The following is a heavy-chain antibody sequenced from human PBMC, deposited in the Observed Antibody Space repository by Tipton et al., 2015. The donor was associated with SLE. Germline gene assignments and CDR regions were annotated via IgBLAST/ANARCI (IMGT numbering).Heavy chain of an antibody. J-gene: IGHJ6*03. CDR3: ARGVMDYDFWSGSTYYYYYMDV. D-gene: IGHD3-3*01. CDR1: GGSISSSSYY. Sequence: TLSLTCTVSGGSISSSSYYWGWIRQPPGKGLEWIGRIYYSGSTYYNPSLKSRVTMSVDKSKNQFSLKLSSVTAADTAVYYCARGVMDYDFWSGSTYYYYYMDVWGKGTTVTVSS. V-gene: IGHV4-39*07. CDR2: IYYSGST.